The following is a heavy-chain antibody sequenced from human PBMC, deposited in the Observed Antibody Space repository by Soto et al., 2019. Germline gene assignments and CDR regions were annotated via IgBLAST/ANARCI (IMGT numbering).Heavy chain of an antibody. V-gene: IGHV1-8*01. CDR2: INPNSGNT. CDR1: GYTFTSYD. Sequence: QVQLVQSGAEVKKPGASVKVSCKASGYTFTSYDINWVRQATGQGLEWMGWINPNSGNTGYAQRFQGRVTMTTNTSISTAYMEPNSLRSEDTAVYYCARALTSRAVDYWGQGTLVTVSS. J-gene: IGHJ4*02. CDR3: ARALTSRAVDY. D-gene: IGHD3-16*01.